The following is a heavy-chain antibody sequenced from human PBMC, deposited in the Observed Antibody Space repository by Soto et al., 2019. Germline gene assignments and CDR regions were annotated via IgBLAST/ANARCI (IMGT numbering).Heavy chain of an antibody. J-gene: IGHJ3*02. CDR3: ARDQSYRGLGSGSYYSWGTNDWDAFDI. Sequence: GGSLRLSCAASGFTFSSYSMNWVRQAPGKGLEWVSYISSSSSTIYYADSVKGRFTISRDNAKNSLYLQMNSLRDEDTAVYYCARDQSYRGLGSGSYYSWGTNDWDAFDIWGQGTMVTVSS. CDR1: GFTFSSYS. V-gene: IGHV3-48*02. CDR2: ISSSSSTI. D-gene: IGHD1-26*01.